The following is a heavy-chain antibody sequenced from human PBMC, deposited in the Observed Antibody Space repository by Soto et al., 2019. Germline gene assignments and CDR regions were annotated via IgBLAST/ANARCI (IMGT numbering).Heavy chain of an antibody. Sequence: GGSLRLSCAASGFTFSSYGMHWVRQAPGKGLEWVAVIWYDGSNKYYADSVKGRFTISRDNSKNTLYLQMNSLRAEDTAVYYCARGTTPGPQDAVNYYYYYYYMDVWGKGTTVTAP. J-gene: IGHJ6*03. CDR2: IWYDGSNK. CDR1: GFTFSSYG. V-gene: IGHV3-33*01. CDR3: ARGTTPGPQDAVNYYYYYYYMDV.